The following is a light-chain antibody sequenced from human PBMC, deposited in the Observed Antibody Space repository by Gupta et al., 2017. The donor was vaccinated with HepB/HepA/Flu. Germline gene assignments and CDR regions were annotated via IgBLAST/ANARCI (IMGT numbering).Light chain of an antibody. CDR2: DVS. Sequence: QSALTQPASVSGSPGQSITISCTGTSSDVGGYNYVSWYQQHPGKAPKLMIYDVSNRPSGVANRFSGSKSGNTASLTISGHQEEDDADYYCSSYTSSSIWVFGGGTKLTVL. CDR3: SSYTSSSIWV. V-gene: IGLV2-14*03. CDR1: SSDVGGYNY. J-gene: IGLJ3*02.